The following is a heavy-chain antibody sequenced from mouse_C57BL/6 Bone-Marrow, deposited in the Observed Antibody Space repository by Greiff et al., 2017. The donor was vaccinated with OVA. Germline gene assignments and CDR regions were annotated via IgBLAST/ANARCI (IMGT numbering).Heavy chain of an antibody. CDR3: RDYYGSSRYFDV. CDR2: IYPRSGNT. Sequence: QVQLQQSGAELARPGASVKLSCKASGYTLTSYGISWVKQRTGQGLEWIGEIYPRSGNTYYNEKFKGKATLTADKSSSTAYMELRSLTSEDSAVYFCRDYYGSSRYFDVWGTGTTVTVSS. D-gene: IGHD1-1*01. V-gene: IGHV1-81*01. CDR1: GYTLTSYG. J-gene: IGHJ1*03.